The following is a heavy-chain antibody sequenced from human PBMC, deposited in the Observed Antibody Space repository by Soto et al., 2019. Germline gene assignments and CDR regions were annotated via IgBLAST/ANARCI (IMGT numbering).Heavy chain of an antibody. J-gene: IGHJ4*02. D-gene: IGHD6-19*01. V-gene: IGHV4-59*01. CDR1: GGSISNFY. CDR2: VYYTGST. CDR3: AREGSSGWSPDFDY. Sequence: SETLSLTCTVSGGSISNFYWSWIRQPPGKGLEWIGYVYYTGSTNYNPSLKSRVTISVDTSKNQFSLKLSSVTAAGTAVYYCAREGSSGWSPDFDYWGQGTLVTVSS.